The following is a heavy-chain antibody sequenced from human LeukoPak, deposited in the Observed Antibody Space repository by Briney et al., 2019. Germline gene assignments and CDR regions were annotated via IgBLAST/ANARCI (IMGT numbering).Heavy chain of an antibody. V-gene: IGHV1-69*04. Sequence: SVKVSCKASGGTFSSYAISWVRQAPGQGLEWMGRIIPILGIANYAQKFQGRVTITADKSTSTAYMELSSLRSEDTAVYYCARDRVGANNWFDPWGQGTLVTVSS. D-gene: IGHD1-26*01. CDR2: IIPILGIA. CDR3: ARDRVGANNWFDP. J-gene: IGHJ5*02. CDR1: GGTFSSYA.